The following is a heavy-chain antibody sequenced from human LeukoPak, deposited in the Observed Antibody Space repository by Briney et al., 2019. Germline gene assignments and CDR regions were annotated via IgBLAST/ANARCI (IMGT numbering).Heavy chain of an antibody. CDR1: GYTFTSYG. Sequence: ASVKVSCKASGYTFTSYGISWVRQPPGQGLEWMGWISAYSGNTNYAQNLQGRVTMTTDTSTTTAYMELRSLGSDDTAVYYCARRYCSSATCYPDDAFDIWGQGTMVTVSS. CDR2: ISAYSGNT. J-gene: IGHJ3*02. V-gene: IGHV1-18*01. CDR3: ARRYCSSATCYPDDAFDI. D-gene: IGHD2-2*01.